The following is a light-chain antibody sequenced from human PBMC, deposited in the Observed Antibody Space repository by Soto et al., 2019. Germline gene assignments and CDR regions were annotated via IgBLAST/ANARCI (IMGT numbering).Light chain of an antibody. V-gene: IGLV2-14*01. CDR1: SSDVGAYNY. Sequence: QSALPQPASVSGSPGQSITISCTGTSSDVGAYNYISWYQQHPGKAPKLIIYDVSSRPSGVSNRFSGSKSGNTASLTISGIQAEDEADYYCSSYSSTSTWVFGGGTKLTVL. CDR2: DVS. CDR3: SSYSSTSTWV. J-gene: IGLJ3*02.